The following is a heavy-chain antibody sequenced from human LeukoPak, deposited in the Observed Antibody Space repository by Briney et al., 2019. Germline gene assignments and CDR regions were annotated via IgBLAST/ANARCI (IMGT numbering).Heavy chain of an antibody. V-gene: IGHV3-23*01. CDR1: GFTFSSYA. J-gene: IGHJ6*03. D-gene: IGHD1-26*01. Sequence: GGSPRLSCAASGFTFSSYAMSWVRQAPGKGLEWVSAVSGSSGSTYYADSVKGRFTISRDNSKNTLYLQMNSLRAEDTAVYYCAKELLAGGYYMDVWGKGTTVTVSS. CDR2: VSGSSGST. CDR3: AKELLAGGYYMDV.